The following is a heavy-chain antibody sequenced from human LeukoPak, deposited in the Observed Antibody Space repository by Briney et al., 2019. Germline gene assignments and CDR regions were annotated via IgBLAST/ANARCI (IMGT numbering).Heavy chain of an antibody. CDR3: ARTLRTFDY. CDR2: IYYSGST. CDR1: GGSISSSSYY. Sequence: SETLSLTCTVSGGSISSSSYYWGWIRQPPGKGLEWIGSIYYSGSTYYNPPLKSRVTISVDTSKNQFSLKLSSVTAADTAVYYCARTLRTFDYWGQGTLVTVSS. V-gene: IGHV4-39*01. J-gene: IGHJ4*02. D-gene: IGHD3-3*01.